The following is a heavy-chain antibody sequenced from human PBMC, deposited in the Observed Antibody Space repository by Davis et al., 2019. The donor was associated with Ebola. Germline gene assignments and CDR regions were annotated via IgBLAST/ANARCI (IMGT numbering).Heavy chain of an antibody. CDR2: TYYSSKWYT. CDR3: ARGERTVTTPLAY. V-gene: IGHV6-1*01. D-gene: IGHD4-11*01. J-gene: IGHJ4*02. Sequence: HSQTLSLTCAISGDSVSGSSGAWNWIRQSPSRGLEWLGRTYYSSKWYTDSTLSVKSRITISADTAKNQLSLHLDSVTPEDTAVYYCARGERTVTTPLAYWGQGTLVTVSS. CDR1: GDSVSGSSGA.